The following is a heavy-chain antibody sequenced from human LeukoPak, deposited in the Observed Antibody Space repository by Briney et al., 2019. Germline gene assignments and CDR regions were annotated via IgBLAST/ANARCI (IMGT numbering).Heavy chain of an antibody. CDR3: ARVSTMIVVVTPFDAFDI. CDR1: GYTFTSYG. V-gene: IGHV1-18*01. CDR2: ISAYNGNT. D-gene: IGHD3-22*01. Sequence: ASVKVSCKASGYTFTSYGISWVRQAPGQGLEWMGWISAYNGNTNYAQKLQGRVTMTTDTSTSTAYMELRSLRSDDTAVYYCARVSTMIVVVTPFDAFDIWGQGTTVTVSS. J-gene: IGHJ3*02.